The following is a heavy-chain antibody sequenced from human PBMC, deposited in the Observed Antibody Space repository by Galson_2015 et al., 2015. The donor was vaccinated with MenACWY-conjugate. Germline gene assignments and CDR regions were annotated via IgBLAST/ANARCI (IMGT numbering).Heavy chain of an antibody. Sequence: SVKVSCKASGYTFTTYAMQWVRQAPGQRLEWMGWINPANGNTEYSQTFQGRLTFTRDTYATTVYMELSSLRSEDTAMFDCVRESIVVVPAVSRGGYFDYWGQGTLVTVSS. CDR2: INPANGNT. CDR1: GYTFTTYA. V-gene: IGHV1-3*01. CDR3: VRESIVVVPAVSRGGYFDY. D-gene: IGHD2-2*01. J-gene: IGHJ4*02.